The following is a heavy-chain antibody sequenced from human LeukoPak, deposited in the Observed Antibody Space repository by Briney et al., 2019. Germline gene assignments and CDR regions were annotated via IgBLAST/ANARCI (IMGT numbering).Heavy chain of an antibody. V-gene: IGHV4-39*01. Sequence: SETLSLTCTVSGGSISSSSYYWGWLRQPPGKGLEWIGSIYYSGSTYYNPSLKSRVTISVDTSKNQFSLKLSSVTAADTAVYYCARRGVAGRYFDYWGQGTLVTVST. CDR2: IYYSGST. CDR3: ARRGVAGRYFDY. D-gene: IGHD6-19*01. J-gene: IGHJ4*02. CDR1: GGSISSSSYY.